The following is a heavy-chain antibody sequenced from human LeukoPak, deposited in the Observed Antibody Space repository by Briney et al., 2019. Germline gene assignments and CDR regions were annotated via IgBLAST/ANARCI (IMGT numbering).Heavy chain of an antibody. D-gene: IGHD2/OR15-2a*01. Sequence: GGSLRLSCAASGFTFRAYAMRWVRQAPGQGLEWVAVISYDGSRTYTADSVKGRITISRDNSEDTVYLHMNILRPEDTAVYYCAGDAQDYFDSTTSFDYWGQGTLLIVSS. CDR1: GFTFRAYA. J-gene: IGHJ4*02. CDR2: ISYDGSRT. CDR3: AGDAQDYFDSTTSFDY. V-gene: IGHV3-30*04.